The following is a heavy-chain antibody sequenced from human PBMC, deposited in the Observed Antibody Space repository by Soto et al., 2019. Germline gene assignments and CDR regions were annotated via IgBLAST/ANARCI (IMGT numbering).Heavy chain of an antibody. CDR1: DYTFTSYG. V-gene: IGHV1-18*01. J-gene: IGHJ4*02. CDR2: ISVYNGNT. CDR3: ARSGSSWNLREFDY. D-gene: IGHD6-13*01. Sequence: ASVKVSCKASDYTFTSYGIILVRQAPGQGLEWIGWISVYNGNTNYAQKFRGRVTMTTDISTTTAYMEMRSLRSDDTAVYYCARSGSSWNLREFDYWGQGTLVTVSS.